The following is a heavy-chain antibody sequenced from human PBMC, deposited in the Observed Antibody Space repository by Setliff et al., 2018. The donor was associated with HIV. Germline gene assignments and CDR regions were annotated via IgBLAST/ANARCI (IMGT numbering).Heavy chain of an antibody. J-gene: IGHJ3*01. CDR2: ISAYNGNT. V-gene: IGHV1-18*01. Sequence: GASVKVSCKASGYTFTSNGISWVRQAPGQGLEWMGWISAYNGNTNYAQKLQGRVTMTTDTSTSTAYMELRSLRSEDTAVYYCATVGENAKYSGYDAFDLWGQGTMVTVSS. CDR1: GYTFTSNG. CDR3: ATVGENAKYSGYDAFDL. D-gene: IGHD5-12*01.